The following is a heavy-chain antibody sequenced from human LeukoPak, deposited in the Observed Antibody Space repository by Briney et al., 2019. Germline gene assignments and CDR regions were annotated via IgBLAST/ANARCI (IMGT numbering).Heavy chain of an antibody. V-gene: IGHV5-51*01. D-gene: IGHD3-10*01. J-gene: IGHJ4*02. Sequence: GESLKISCKGSGYKFTSYWIGWVRQMPGKGLEWMGIILPADSDTRYSPSFQGQVTISAAKSISTAYLQWTSLKASDTAMYYCAKRSGQQPPDYWGQGTLVTVSS. CDR2: ILPADSDT. CDR3: AKRSGQQPPDY. CDR1: GYKFTSYW.